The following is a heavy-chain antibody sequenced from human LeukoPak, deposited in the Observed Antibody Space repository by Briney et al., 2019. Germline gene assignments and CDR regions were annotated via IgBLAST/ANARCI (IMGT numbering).Heavy chain of an antibody. CDR3: AREVWSSGFVGSDY. Sequence: SQTLSLTCTVSGGSISSGSYYWSWLRQPAGTGLEWIGRIYTSGSTNYNPSLKSRVTISVDTSKNHFSLKLSSVTAADTAVYYCAREVWSSGFVGSDYWGQGTLVTVSS. J-gene: IGHJ4*02. V-gene: IGHV4-61*02. CDR1: GGSISSGSYY. CDR2: IYTSGST. D-gene: IGHD3-22*01.